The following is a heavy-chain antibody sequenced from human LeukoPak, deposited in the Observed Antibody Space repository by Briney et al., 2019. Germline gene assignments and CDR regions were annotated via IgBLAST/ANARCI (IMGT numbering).Heavy chain of an antibody. CDR3: KGTGY. V-gene: IGHV3-7*02. J-gene: IGHJ4*02. D-gene: IGHD3/OR15-3a*01. Sequence: PGGSLRLSCATSGFTSSSWMSWVRQAPGEGLEWVATIKPDGSDKYYVDSVKGPFAISRDNAKNSLYLQMDSLRVEDTAVYYCKGTGYWGQGTLVSVSS. CDR1: GFTSSSW. CDR2: IKPDGSDK.